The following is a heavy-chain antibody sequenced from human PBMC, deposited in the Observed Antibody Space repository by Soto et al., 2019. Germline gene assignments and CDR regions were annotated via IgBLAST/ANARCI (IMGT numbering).Heavy chain of an antibody. J-gene: IGHJ3*02. CDR3: AXHSXXXGXGGXXVXXSGXAFDI. Sequence: PSETLSLTCTVSGGSISSSSYYWGWIRQPPGKGLEWIGSIYYSGSTYYNPSLKSRVTISVDTSKNQFSLKLSSVTAADTAVYYCAXHSXXXGXGGXXVXXSGXAFDIWGQGXXVT. V-gene: IGHV4-39*01. CDR1: GGSISSSSYY. D-gene: IGHD2-15*01. CDR2: IYYSGST.